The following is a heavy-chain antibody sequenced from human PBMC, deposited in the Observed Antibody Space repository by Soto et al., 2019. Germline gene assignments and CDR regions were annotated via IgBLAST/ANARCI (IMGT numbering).Heavy chain of an antibody. Sequence: SETLSLTCAVYGGSFSGYYWSWIRQPPGKGLEWIGEINHSGSTNYNPSLKSRVTISVDTSKNQFSLELSSVTAADTAVYYCARGSKRTIFGVVTLGYWGQGTLVTVS. J-gene: IGHJ4*02. D-gene: IGHD3-3*01. CDR2: INHSGST. CDR1: GGSFSGYY. V-gene: IGHV4-34*01. CDR3: ARGSKRTIFGVVTLGY.